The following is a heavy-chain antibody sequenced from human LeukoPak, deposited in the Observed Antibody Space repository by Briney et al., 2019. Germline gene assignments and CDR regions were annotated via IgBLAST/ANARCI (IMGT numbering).Heavy chain of an antibody. Sequence: GASVTVSFKASGYTFTGYYMHWVRQAPGQGLEWMGWINPNSGDTNYAQKFQGRVTMTRDTSITTAYMELSRLRSDDTAVYYCARASGGEYQLLLDYWGQGTLVTVSS. V-gene: IGHV1-2*02. D-gene: IGHD2-2*01. CDR3: ARASGGEYQLLLDY. CDR1: GYTFTGYY. J-gene: IGHJ4*02. CDR2: INPNSGDT.